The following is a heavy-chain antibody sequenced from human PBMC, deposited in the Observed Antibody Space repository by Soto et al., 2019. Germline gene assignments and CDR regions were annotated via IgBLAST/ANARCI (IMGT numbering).Heavy chain of an antibody. Sequence: ASVKVSCKVSGYTLTELSMHWVRLAPGKGLEWMGGFDPEDGETIYAQKFQGRVTMTEDTSTDTAYMELSGLRSEDTAVYYCATRVLVPAAMSREGFYGMDVWGQGTTVTVSS. J-gene: IGHJ6*02. D-gene: IGHD2-2*01. CDR2: FDPEDGET. CDR3: ATRVLVPAAMSREGFYGMDV. CDR1: GYTLTELS. V-gene: IGHV1-24*01.